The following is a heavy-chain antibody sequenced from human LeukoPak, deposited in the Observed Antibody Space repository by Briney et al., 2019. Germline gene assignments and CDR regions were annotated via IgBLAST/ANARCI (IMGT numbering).Heavy chain of an antibody. J-gene: IGHJ4*02. D-gene: IGHD3-10*01. CDR3: ARVGTMVRGVQKNYLPAWYFDY. CDR2: IIPIFGTA. CDR1: GYPFTSYG. V-gene: IGHV1-69*13. Sequence: SVKVSCKASGYPFTSYGISWVRQAPGQGLEWMGGIIPIFGTANYAQKFQGRVTITADESTSTAYMELSSLRSEDTAVYYCARVGTMVRGVQKNYLPAWYFDYWGQGTLVTVSS.